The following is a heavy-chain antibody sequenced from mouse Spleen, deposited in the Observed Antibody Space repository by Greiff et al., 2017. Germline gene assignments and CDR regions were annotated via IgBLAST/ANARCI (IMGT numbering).Heavy chain of an antibody. V-gene: IGHV7-3*01. Sequence: EVKLVESGGGLVQPGGSLSLSCAASGFTFTDYYMSWVRQPPGKALEWLGFIRNKANGYTTEYSASVKGRFTISRDNSQSILYLQMNALRAEDIATYYCASPYYGSTHYYAMDYWGQGTSVTVSS. D-gene: IGHD1-1*01. J-gene: IGHJ4*01. CDR2: IRNKANGYTT. CDR3: ASPYYGSTHYYAMDY. CDR1: GFTFTDYY.